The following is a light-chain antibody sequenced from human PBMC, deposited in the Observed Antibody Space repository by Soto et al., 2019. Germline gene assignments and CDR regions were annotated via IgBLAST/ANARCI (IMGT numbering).Light chain of an antibody. V-gene: IGKV1-9*01. CDR2: AAS. Sequence: DIQLTQSPSFLSASVGDRVTITCRASQYISNYLAWYQRKPGKAPDLLIYAASTLQSGVPSRFSGSGSGTEFTLTINSLQPEDFATYYCQQYNTYSTFGQGTRLEIK. J-gene: IGKJ5*01. CDR3: QQYNTYST. CDR1: QYISNY.